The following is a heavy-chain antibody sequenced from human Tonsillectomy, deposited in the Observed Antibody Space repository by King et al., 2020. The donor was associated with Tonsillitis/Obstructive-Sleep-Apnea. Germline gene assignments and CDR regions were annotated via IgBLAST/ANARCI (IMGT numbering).Heavy chain of an antibody. V-gene: IGHV3-11*06. CDR2: ISSSSSYT. CDR1: GFTFSDYY. D-gene: IGHD2-15*01. Sequence: VQLVQSGGGLVKPGGSLRLSCAASGFTFSDYYMNWIRQAPGKGLEWVSYISSSSSYTKNADSVKGRFTISRDNAKNSLYLQMNSLRAEDTAVYYCARDSGSFHFYNWGQGNLVTVSS. CDR3: ARDSGSFHFYN. J-gene: IGHJ4*02.